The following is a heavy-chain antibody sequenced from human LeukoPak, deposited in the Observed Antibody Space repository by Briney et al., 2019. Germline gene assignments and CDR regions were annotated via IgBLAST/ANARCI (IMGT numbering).Heavy chain of an antibody. CDR1: GVSFSDYY. D-gene: IGHD2-21*02. J-gene: IGHJ4*02. CDR2: INHSGYT. Sequence: PSETLSLTCAVSGVSFSDYYWSWVRQTPGKGLEWIGEINHSGYTNDSPSLKSRVTLSIDTSRKQFSLNLRSVTVADTIIYYCTRMTAGHDYWGQGTLVTVSS. V-gene: IGHV4-34*01. CDR3: TRMTAGHDY.